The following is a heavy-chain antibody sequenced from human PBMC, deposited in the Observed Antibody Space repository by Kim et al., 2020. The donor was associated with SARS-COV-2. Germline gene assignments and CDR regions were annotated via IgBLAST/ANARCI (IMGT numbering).Heavy chain of an antibody. D-gene: IGHD3-10*01. CDR3: ARGASGEFGGTGKGNWF. CDR1: GFTFSSYS. V-gene: IGHV3-30*04. J-gene: IGHJ5*01. CDR2: ITDDGSKT. Sequence: GGSLRLSCAASGFTFSSYSMTWVRQAPGKGLEWVAAITDDGSKTYYVDSVKGRFTISRDNSKNTLYLQMNNLRVEDTAVYYCARGASGEFGGTGKGNWF.